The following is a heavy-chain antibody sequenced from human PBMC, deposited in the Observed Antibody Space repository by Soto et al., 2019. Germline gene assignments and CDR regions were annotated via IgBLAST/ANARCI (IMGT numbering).Heavy chain of an antibody. D-gene: IGHD6-19*01. V-gene: IGHV3-30-3*01. CDR2: ISHDGSNK. CDR3: ARVTIAVAGIAYYFDY. CDR1: GFSFSSCA. Sequence: QVQLVESGGGVVQPGRSLRLSCAASGFSFSSCAMHWVRQAPGKGLEWVADISHDGSNKYYADSVKGRFTISRDNSGNKVYLQMNSLRAEDTAVYYCARVTIAVAGIAYYFDYWGQGTLVTVSS. J-gene: IGHJ4*02.